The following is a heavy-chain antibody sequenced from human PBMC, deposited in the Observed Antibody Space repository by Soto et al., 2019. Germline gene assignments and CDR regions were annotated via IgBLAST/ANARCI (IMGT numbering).Heavy chain of an antibody. J-gene: IGHJ4*02. V-gene: IGHV1-18*01. D-gene: IGHD5-18*01. CDR2: VSGYKDNT. CDR3: ARDNGYSYGPYFDY. Sequence: QVQLVQSGAEVKKPGASVKVSCKASGYTFSNYGISWVRQAPGQGLEWMGWVSGYKDNTDYAQKFQGRVTMTTDTSTSTAYMGVRSLTSDDTAVYYCARDNGYSYGPYFDYWGQGTVVTVSS. CDR1: GYTFSNYG.